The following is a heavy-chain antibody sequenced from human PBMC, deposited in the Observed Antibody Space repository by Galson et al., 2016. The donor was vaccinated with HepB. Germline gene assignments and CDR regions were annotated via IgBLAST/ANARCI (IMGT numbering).Heavy chain of an antibody. CDR3: AKDPRWLQQGFKYYFDF. D-gene: IGHD5-24*01. J-gene: IGHJ4*02. CDR1: GFTFSFYG. V-gene: IGHV3-30*18. CDR2: ISYDGSSK. Sequence: SGFTFSFYGMHWVRQAPGQGLEWVAVISYDGSSKYYADSVKGRFTISRDNSKNTLYLQMNSLRPEDTAVYYCAKDPRWLQQGFKYYFDFWGQGTLATVSS.